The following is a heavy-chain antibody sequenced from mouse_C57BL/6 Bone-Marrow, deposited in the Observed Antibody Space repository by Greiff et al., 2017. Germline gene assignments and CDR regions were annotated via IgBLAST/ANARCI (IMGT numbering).Heavy chain of an antibody. D-gene: IGHD1-1*01. CDR3: ALLRLGYYFDD. CDR2: IHPNSGST. CDR1: GYTFTSYW. Sequence: VQLQQSGAELVKPGASVKLSCKASGYTFTSYWMHWVKQRPGQGLEWIGMIHPNSGSTNYNEKFKSKATLTVDKSSSTAYMQLSSLTSEDSAVYYCALLRLGYYFDDWGQGTTLTVSS. V-gene: IGHV1-64*01. J-gene: IGHJ2*01.